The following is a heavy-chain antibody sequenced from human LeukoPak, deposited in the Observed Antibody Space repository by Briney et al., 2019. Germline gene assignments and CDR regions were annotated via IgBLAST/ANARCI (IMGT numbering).Heavy chain of an antibody. CDR2: INPNSGGT. V-gene: IGHV1-2*04. D-gene: IGHD1-20*01. CDR3: ARGGITGTTRGPTRLNDAFDI. Sequence: ASVKVSCKAFGYTFTGYYMHWVRQAPGQGLEWMGWINPNSGGTNYAQKFQGWVTMTRDTSISTAYMELSRLRSDDTAVYYCARGGITGTTRGPTRLNDAFDIWGQGTMVTVSS. CDR1: GYTFTGYY. J-gene: IGHJ3*02.